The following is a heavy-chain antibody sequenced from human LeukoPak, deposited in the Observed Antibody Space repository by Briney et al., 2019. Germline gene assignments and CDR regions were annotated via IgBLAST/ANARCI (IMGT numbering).Heavy chain of an antibody. V-gene: IGHV4-30-2*01. D-gene: IGHD3-22*01. Sequence: SETLSLTCAVSGGSISSGGYSWSWIRQPPGKGLEWIGYIYHSGSTYYNPSLKSRVTISVDRSKNQFSLKLSSVTAADTAVYYCARESNRPYYYDSGGAFDIWGQGTMVTVSS. J-gene: IGHJ3*02. CDR2: IYHSGST. CDR1: GGSISSGGYS. CDR3: ARESNRPYYYDSGGAFDI.